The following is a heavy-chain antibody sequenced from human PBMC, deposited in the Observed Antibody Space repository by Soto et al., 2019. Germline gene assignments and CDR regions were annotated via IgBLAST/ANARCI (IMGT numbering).Heavy chain of an antibody. CDR1: GFTFSTYA. V-gene: IGHV3-48*01. J-gene: IGHJ4*02. D-gene: IGHD3-10*01. CDR2: IGTSSSAI. Sequence: GGSLRLSCAASGFTFSTYAMNWVRQAPGKGLEWVSYIGTSSSAIYYADSVKGRFTISRDNAKNSLYLQMNSLRAEDTAIYYCAREWFGELNWGQGTLVTVSS. CDR3: AREWFGELN.